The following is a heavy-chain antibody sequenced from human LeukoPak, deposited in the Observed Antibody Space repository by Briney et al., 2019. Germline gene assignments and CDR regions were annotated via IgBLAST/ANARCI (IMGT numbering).Heavy chain of an antibody. CDR2: ISSRSDYI. D-gene: IGHD3-9*01. V-gene: IGHV3-21*01. CDR3: ARELDPIYYFHYMDA. Sequence: GGSLRLSCAVSGFTFSDYNMNWVRQAPGKGLEWVSCISSRSDYIGYADSVRGRFTISRDNAKKSLHLQMNSLKAEDTAVYYCARELDPIYYFHYMDAWGKGTTATVSS. J-gene: IGHJ6*03. CDR1: GFTFSDYN.